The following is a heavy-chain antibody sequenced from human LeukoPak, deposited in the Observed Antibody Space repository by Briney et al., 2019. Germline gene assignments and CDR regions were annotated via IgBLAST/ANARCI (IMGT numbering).Heavy chain of an antibody. Sequence: PGGSLRLSCAASGFTFSSYAMSWVRQAPGKGLEWVAVIWNDGNNKYYADSVKGRFTISRDNSKNTLYLQMNSLRAEDTAVYYCARDGYYYGSGSSFDYWGQGTLVTVSS. CDR1: GFTFSSYA. V-gene: IGHV3-33*08. CDR2: IWNDGNNK. J-gene: IGHJ4*02. D-gene: IGHD3-10*01. CDR3: ARDGYYYGSGSSFDY.